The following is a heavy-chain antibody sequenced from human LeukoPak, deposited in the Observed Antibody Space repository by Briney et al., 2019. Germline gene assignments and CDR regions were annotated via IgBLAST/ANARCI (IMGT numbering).Heavy chain of an antibody. CDR3: ARDLDCSGGSCYGWFDP. Sequence: PSETLSLTCTVSGGSISSYYWSWIRQPPGKGLKWIGYIYYSGSTNYNPSLKSRVTISVDTSKNQFSLKLSSVTAADTAVYYCARDLDCSGGSCYGWFDPWGQGTLVTVSS. V-gene: IGHV4-59*01. D-gene: IGHD2-15*01. J-gene: IGHJ5*02. CDR2: IYYSGST. CDR1: GGSISSYY.